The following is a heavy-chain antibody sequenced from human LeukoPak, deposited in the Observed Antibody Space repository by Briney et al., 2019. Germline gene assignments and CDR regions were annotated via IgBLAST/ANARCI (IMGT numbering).Heavy chain of an antibody. Sequence: ASVKVSCKASGGTFSSYAISWVRQAPGQGLEWMGGIIPIFGTANCAQKFQGRVTITADKSTSTAYMELSSLRSEDTAVYYCARADPSRGLYYYYGMDVWGKGTTVTVSS. J-gene: IGHJ6*04. CDR1: GGTFSSYA. D-gene: IGHD2-2*01. CDR3: ARADPSRGLYYYYGMDV. V-gene: IGHV1-69*06. CDR2: IIPIFGTA.